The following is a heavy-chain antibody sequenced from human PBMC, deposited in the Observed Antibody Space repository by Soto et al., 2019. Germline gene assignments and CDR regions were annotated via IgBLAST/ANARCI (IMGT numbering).Heavy chain of an antibody. J-gene: IGHJ4*02. CDR1: GGSISSYY. D-gene: IGHD6-19*01. Sequence: QVQLQESGPGLVKPSETLSLTCTVSGGSISSYYWSWIRQPPGKGLEWIGYIYYSGNTNYNPSLKSRVTISVDTSKNQFSLKLNSVTAADTAVYYCARGSGWYVYWGQGTLVTVSS. CDR3: ARGSGWYVY. V-gene: IGHV4-59*01. CDR2: IYYSGNT.